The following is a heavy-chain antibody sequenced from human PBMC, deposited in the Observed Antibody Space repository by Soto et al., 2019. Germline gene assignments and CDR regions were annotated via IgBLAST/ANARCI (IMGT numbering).Heavy chain of an antibody. V-gene: IGHV4-31*03. D-gene: IGHD5-18*01. Sequence: TLSLTCTVSGGSIRSDGYYWSWVRQSPRRGLEWIGNIYYSGSTYYNPSLKSRLTISVDTSKNQFSLNLSSVTAADTAVYYCARDRLMATAGTARHYFGLDVWGQGTTVTV. CDR2: IYYSGST. CDR3: ARDRLMATAGTARHYFGLDV. J-gene: IGHJ6*02. CDR1: GGSIRSDGYY.